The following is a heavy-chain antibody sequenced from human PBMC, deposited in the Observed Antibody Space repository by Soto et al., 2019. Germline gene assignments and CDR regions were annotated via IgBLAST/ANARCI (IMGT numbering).Heavy chain of an antibody. CDR1: GFTFSSYG. J-gene: IGHJ4*02. D-gene: IGHD3-16*02. CDR2: ISYDGSNK. V-gene: IGHV3-30*18. CDR3: AKGPITYYDYIWGSYPDY. Sequence: GGSLRLSCAASGFTFSSYGMHWVRQAPGKGLEWVAVISYDGSNKYYADSVKGRFTISRDNSKNTLYLQMNSLRAEDTAVYYCAKGPITYYDYIWGSYPDYWGQGTLVTVSS.